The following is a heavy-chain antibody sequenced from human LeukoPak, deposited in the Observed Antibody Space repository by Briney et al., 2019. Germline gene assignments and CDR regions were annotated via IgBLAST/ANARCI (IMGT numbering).Heavy chain of an antibody. CDR2: INPNSGGT. V-gene: IGHV1-2*02. CDR3: AREVTMVRGVIYGWFDP. D-gene: IGHD3-10*01. J-gene: IGHJ5*02. CDR1: GYTFTGYY. Sequence: ASVKVSCKASGYTFTGYYMHWVRQAPGQGLEWMGWINPNSGGTNYAQKFQGRVTMTRDTSISTAYMELSRLRSDDTAVYYCAREVTMVRGVIYGWFDPWGQGTLVTVSS.